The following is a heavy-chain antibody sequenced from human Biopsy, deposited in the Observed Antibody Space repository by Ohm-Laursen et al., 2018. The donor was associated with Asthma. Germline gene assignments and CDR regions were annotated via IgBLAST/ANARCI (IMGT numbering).Heavy chain of an antibody. CDR2: IKHDGTEK. Sequence: SLRLSCSASGFTFGDYCMSWVRQVPGKGLEWVANIKHDGTEKNHVDSLKGRFTISRDNAKNSLYLQMNSLRAEDTAVHYCARTFHFWSPYHAEHFQLWGQGTLVTVPS. CDR3: ARTFHFWSPYHAEHFQL. V-gene: IGHV3-7*01. J-gene: IGHJ1*01. CDR1: GFTFGDYC. D-gene: IGHD3-3*02.